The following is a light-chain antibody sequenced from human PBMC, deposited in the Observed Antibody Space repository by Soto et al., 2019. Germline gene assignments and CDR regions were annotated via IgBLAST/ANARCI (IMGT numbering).Light chain of an antibody. Sequence: DIQMTQSPSTLSASVGDRVTITCRASQSISSWLAWYQQKPGKAPNLLIYKASSLESGVPSRFSGSGSGTEFTLTISSLQPDDFAIYYCQQYNSYSLTFGGGTKVGSN. J-gene: IGKJ4*01. CDR2: KAS. CDR3: QQYNSYSLT. CDR1: QSISSW. V-gene: IGKV1-5*03.